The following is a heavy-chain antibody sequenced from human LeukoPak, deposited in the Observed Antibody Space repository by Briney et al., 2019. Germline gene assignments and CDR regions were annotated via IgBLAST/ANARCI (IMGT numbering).Heavy chain of an antibody. V-gene: IGHV5-51*01. CDR2: IYPGDSDT. Sequence: GESLKISCKGSGYSFSTYWLGWVRQMPGKGLEWMGIIYPGDSDTRYSPSFQGQVTISADKSISTAYLQWSSLKASDTAMYYCAVNGDNDAFDIWGQGTMVTVSS. CDR1: GYSFSTYW. D-gene: IGHD4-17*01. J-gene: IGHJ3*02. CDR3: AVNGDNDAFDI.